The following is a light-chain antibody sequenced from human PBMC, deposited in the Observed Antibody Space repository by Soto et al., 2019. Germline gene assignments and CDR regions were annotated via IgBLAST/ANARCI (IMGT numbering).Light chain of an antibody. V-gene: IGLV2-8*01. J-gene: IGLJ2*01. CDR3: SSHAGIINVV. CDR2: EVT. Sequence: QSALTQPPSASGSPGQSVTISCTGTSSDVGGYDSDAWYQQHPGKAPKLIIYEVTKRPSGVPDRFSGSKSGNTASLTVSGLQAEDEADYYCSSHAGIINVVFGGGTKLTVL. CDR1: SSDVGGYDS.